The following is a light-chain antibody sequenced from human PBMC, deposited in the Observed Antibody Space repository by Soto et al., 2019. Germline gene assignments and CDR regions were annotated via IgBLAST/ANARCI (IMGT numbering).Light chain of an antibody. Sequence: EIVLTQSPATLSLSPGERATLSCRASQSVSSYLAWYQQKPGQAPRLLIYDASNMATGIPARFSGSGSGTDFTLTISSLEPEDFAVYYCQQRSNSPWTFGQGTKVEIK. CDR3: QQRSNSPWT. CDR1: QSVSSY. V-gene: IGKV3-11*01. J-gene: IGKJ1*01. CDR2: DAS.